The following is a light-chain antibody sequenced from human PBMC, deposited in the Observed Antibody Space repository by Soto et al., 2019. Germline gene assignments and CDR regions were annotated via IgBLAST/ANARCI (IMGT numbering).Light chain of an antibody. CDR2: GIS. CDR3: QQHGQWPIT. Sequence: EIVMTPYPASLSVSPGERATLSCRASQSVNSNYLAWYQQKPGQAPRLLIYGISKRATDIPDRFSGSGSGTEFTLTNSSLQPEDFATYYCQQHGQWPITFGQGTRLE. J-gene: IGKJ5*01. CDR1: QSVNSN. V-gene: IGKV3D-15*01.